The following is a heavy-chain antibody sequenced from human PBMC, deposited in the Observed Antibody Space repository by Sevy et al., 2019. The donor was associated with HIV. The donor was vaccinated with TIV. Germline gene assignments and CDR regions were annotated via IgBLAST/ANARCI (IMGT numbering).Heavy chain of an antibody. CDR1: GFTFSDAA. Sequence: GGSLRLSCARSGFTFSDAAIHWVRQASGKGLEWLGRIRGKANNYATAYAASVKDRFSISRNDLKDTAYLQMNSLRTEDAAMYYCSIYYDIRAFDSWGQGTQVTVSS. J-gene: IGHJ4*02. CDR2: IRGKANNYAT. D-gene: IGHD3-22*01. CDR3: SIYYDIRAFDS. V-gene: IGHV3-73*01.